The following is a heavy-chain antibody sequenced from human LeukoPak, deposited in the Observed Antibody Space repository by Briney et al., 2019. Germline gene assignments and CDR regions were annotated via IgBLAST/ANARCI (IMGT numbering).Heavy chain of an antibody. CDR2: VSGRGSNT. Sequence: GGSLRLSCAASGFTFNNAWMSWVRQAPEKGLEWVSTVSGRGSNTYYADSVKGRFTISRDNSKNTLYLQMNSLRAEDTAIYYCARRVLGAMYYFDYWGQGTLVTVSS. CDR1: GFTFNNAW. D-gene: IGHD1-26*01. V-gene: IGHV3-23*01. J-gene: IGHJ4*02. CDR3: ARRVLGAMYYFDY.